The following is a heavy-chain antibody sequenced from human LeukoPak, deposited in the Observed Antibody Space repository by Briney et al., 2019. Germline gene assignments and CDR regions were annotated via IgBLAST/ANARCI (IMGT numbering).Heavy chain of an antibody. Sequence: RGSLRLSCAASGFTFSSYAMHWVRQAPGKGLEWVAVISYDGSNKYYADSVKGRFTISRDNSKNTLYLQMNSLRAEDTAVYYCARSLWDGYYWYFDLWGRGTLVTVSS. V-gene: IGHV3-30-3*01. CDR1: GFTFSSYA. D-gene: IGHD3-22*01. CDR2: ISYDGSNK. J-gene: IGHJ2*01. CDR3: ARSLWDGYYWYFDL.